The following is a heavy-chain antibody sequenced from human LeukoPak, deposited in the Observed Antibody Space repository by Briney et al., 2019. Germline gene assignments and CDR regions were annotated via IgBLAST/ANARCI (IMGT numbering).Heavy chain of an antibody. V-gene: IGHV4-4*07. CDR3: TTVKRGWSYKPREYYYYYMDV. CDR1: GGSISSYY. Sequence: SETLSLTCTVSGGSISSYYWSWIRQPAGKGLEWIGRIYTSGSTNYNPSLKSRVTMSVDTSKNQFSLKLSSVTAADTAVYYCTTVKRGWSYKPREYYYYYMDVWGKGTTVTVSS. D-gene: IGHD1-26*01. J-gene: IGHJ6*03. CDR2: IYTSGST.